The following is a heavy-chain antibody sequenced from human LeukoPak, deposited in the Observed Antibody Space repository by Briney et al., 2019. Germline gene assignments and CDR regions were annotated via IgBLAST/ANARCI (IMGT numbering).Heavy chain of an antibody. D-gene: IGHD1-26*01. CDR2: INAGNGNT. Sequence: ASVKVSCMASGYSFTIYGITWVRQAPGQRLEWMGWINAGNGNTKYSQKFQGRVTITRDTSASTAYMELSSLRSEDTAVYYCATAIGQLLYWGQGTLVTVSS. J-gene: IGHJ4*02. CDR3: ATAIGQLLY. V-gene: IGHV1-3*01. CDR1: GYSFTIYG.